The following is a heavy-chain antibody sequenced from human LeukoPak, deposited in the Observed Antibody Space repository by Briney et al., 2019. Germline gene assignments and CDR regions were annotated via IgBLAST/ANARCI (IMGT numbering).Heavy chain of an antibody. V-gene: IGHV1-18*01. Sequence: ASGKLSCTASASTFTSYGNSWVRLAPGQGLERMGLIRAYNGNTNYAQKLQGRVTMTTDTSTSTAYMELRSLRSDDTAVYYCARVAAVAAGGFDYWGQGTLVTVSS. J-gene: IGHJ4*02. CDR2: IRAYNGNT. D-gene: IGHD6-19*01. CDR3: ARVAAVAAGGFDY. CDR1: ASTFTSYG.